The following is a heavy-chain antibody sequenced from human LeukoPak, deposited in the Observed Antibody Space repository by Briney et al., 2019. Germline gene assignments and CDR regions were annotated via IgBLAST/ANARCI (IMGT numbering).Heavy chain of an antibody. J-gene: IGHJ5*02. CDR3: ARDYGSGSYFNL. CDR2: ISAYNGNT. V-gene: IGHV1-18*01. CDR1: GYTFTSYG. D-gene: IGHD3-10*01. Sequence: ASVKVSCKASGYTFTSYGISWVRQAPGQGLEWMGWISAYNGNTHYAQKLQGRVTMTTDTSTSTVYMELRSLRSDDTAVYYCARDYGSGSYFNLWGQGTLVTVSS.